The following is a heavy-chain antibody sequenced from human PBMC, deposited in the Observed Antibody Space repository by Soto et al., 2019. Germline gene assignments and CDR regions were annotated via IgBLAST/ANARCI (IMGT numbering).Heavy chain of an antibody. Sequence: SETLSLTCTVSGGSISSGGYYWSWIRQHPGKGLEWIGYIYYSGSTDYNPSLKSRVTISVDTSKKQFSLKLKSVTAADTAVYYCARDSKGDYPTAIDYWGQGTLVTVSS. V-gene: IGHV4-31*03. CDR1: GGSISSGGYY. CDR2: IYYSGST. CDR3: ARDSKGDYPTAIDY. D-gene: IGHD4-17*01. J-gene: IGHJ4*02.